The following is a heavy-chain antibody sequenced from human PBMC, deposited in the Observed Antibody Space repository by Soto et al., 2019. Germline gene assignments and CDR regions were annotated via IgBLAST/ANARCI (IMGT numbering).Heavy chain of an antibody. V-gene: IGHV3-9*01. D-gene: IGHD1-7*01. CDR2: ISWNSGSI. CDR1: GFTFDDYA. CDR3: AKDKGTTGTTPFDY. Sequence: PGGSLRLSCAASGFTFDDYAMHWVRQAPGKGLEWVSGISWNSGSIGYADSVKGRFTISRDNAKNSLYLQMNSLRAEDTALYYCAKDKGTTGTTPFDYWGQGTLVTVSS. J-gene: IGHJ4*02.